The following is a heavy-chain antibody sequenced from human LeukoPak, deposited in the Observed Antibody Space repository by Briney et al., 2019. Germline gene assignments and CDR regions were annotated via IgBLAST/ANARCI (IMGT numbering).Heavy chain of an antibody. Sequence: SETLSLTCTVSGGSLSSYYWSWLRQPPGKGLEWVGYIYYSGSTNYNPSLKSRVTISVDTSKNQFSLKLSSVTAADTAVYYCARTPEGGYTYDYFYYYYMDVWGKGTTVTISS. CDR2: IYYSGST. CDR1: GGSLSSYY. J-gene: IGHJ6*03. CDR3: ARTPEGGYTYDYFYYYYMDV. V-gene: IGHV4-59*01. D-gene: IGHD5-18*01.